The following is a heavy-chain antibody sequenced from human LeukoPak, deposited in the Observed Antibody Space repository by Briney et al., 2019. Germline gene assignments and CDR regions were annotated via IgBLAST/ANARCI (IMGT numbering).Heavy chain of an antibody. CDR2: MYYRGST. J-gene: IGHJ4*02. D-gene: IGHD3-22*01. CDR3: ARLPYYYDSSGYYYFSFDY. V-gene: IGHV4-31*03. Sequence: SQTLSLTCTVSGGSISSGNYYWSWIRQHPGKGLEWIGYMYYRGSTYYNPSLKSRVTILVDTSKNQFSLKLSSVTAADTAVYYCARLPYYYDSSGYYYFSFDYWGQGTLVTVSS. CDR1: GGSISSGNYY.